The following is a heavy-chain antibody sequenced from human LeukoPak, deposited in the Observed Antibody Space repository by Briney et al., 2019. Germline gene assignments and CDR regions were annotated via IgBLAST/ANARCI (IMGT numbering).Heavy chain of an antibody. CDR3: AELGITMIGGV. D-gene: IGHD3-10*02. CDR1: GFSFSSYW. V-gene: IGHV3-48*04. J-gene: IGHJ6*04. CDR2: ISSSGSTI. Sequence: GGSLRLSCAASGFSFSSYWMNWVRQAPGKGLEWVSYISSSGSTIYYADSVKGRFTISRDNAKNSLYLQMNSLRAEDTAVYYCAELGITMIGGVWGKGTTVTISS.